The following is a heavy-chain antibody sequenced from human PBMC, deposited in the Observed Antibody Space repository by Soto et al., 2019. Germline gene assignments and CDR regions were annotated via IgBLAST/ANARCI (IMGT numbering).Heavy chain of an antibody. Sequence: ASVQVSCKASGYIFSSHCIYWVRQAPGQGLQWMGIINPGGGRTAYAQKFQGRDTLTRDMSTSTVYMELTSLTYDDTAVYYCARDVSGPGATYVMDVWGQGTTVTVSS. CDR1: GYIFSSHC. CDR3: ARDVSGPGATYVMDV. D-gene: IGHD2-2*01. V-gene: IGHV1-46*01. J-gene: IGHJ6*02. CDR2: INPGGGRT.